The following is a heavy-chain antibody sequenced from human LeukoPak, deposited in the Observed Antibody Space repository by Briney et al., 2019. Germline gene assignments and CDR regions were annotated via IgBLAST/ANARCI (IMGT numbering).Heavy chain of an antibody. Sequence: SETLSLTCTVSGFSISSSDYYWSWIRQHPTKGLEWIGYIAYSGSTYYNPSLKSRVTISVDTSKNQFSLNLNSVTAADTAVYFCARERNLAAAGYLFDSWGQGTLVTVSS. CDR2: IAYSGST. J-gene: IGHJ4*02. D-gene: IGHD6-13*01. CDR3: ARERNLAAAGYLFDS. V-gene: IGHV4-31*03. CDR1: GFSISSSDYY.